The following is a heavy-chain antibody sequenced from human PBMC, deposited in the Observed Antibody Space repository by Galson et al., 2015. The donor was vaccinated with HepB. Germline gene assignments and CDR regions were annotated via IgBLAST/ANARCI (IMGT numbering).Heavy chain of an antibody. Sequence: SVKVSCKASGGTFSSYTISWVRQAPGQGLEWMGRIIPILGIANYAQKFQGRVTITADKSTSTAYMELSSLRSEDTAVYYCARVGSGYEKPTYYYGMDVWGQGTTVTVSS. D-gene: IGHD5-12*01. J-gene: IGHJ6*02. CDR2: IIPILGIA. CDR1: GGTFSSYT. V-gene: IGHV1-69*02. CDR3: ARVGSGYEKPTYYYGMDV.